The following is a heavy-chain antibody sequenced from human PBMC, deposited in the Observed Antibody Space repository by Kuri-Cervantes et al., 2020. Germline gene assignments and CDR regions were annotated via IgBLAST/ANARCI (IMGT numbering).Heavy chain of an antibody. J-gene: IGHJ6*02. V-gene: IGHV3-21*01. CDR1: GFTFDDYA. CDR2: ISSSSSYI. Sequence: GESLKISCAASGFTFDDYAMNWVRQAPGKGLEWVSSISSSSSYIYYADSVKGRFTISRDNAKNSLYLQMNSLRAEDTAVYYCARSAMVRGVWIWDGMDVWGQGTTVTVSS. CDR3: ARSAMVRGVWIWDGMDV. D-gene: IGHD3-10*01.